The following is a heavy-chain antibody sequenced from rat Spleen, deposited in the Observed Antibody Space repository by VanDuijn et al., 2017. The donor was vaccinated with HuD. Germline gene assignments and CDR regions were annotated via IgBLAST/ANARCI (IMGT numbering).Heavy chain of an antibody. CDR1: GFTFSDYG. CDR3: ARHHSLPGYNYVDYWYFDF. V-gene: IGHV5-29*01. Sequence: EVQLVESGGGLVQPGRSLKLSCAASGFTFSDYGVAWVRQAPTTGLEWVATISYGDSSGHSGTYYRDSVKGRFTISRENAKSTLYLQMDSLRSEETATYFCARHHSLPGYNYVDYWYFDFWGPGTMVTVSS. J-gene: IGHJ1*01. CDR2: ISYGDSSGHSGT. D-gene: IGHD1-4*01.